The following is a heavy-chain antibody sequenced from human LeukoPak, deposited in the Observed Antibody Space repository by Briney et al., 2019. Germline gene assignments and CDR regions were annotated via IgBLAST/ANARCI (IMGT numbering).Heavy chain of an antibody. J-gene: IGHJ3*02. D-gene: IGHD5-24*01. CDR1: GGSFSGYY. Sequence: SETLSLTCAVYGGSFSGYYWSWIRQPPGKGLEWIGEVNHSGSTNYNPSLKSRVTVSADTSKNQFSLRLTSVTAADMAVYYCARVEMATTKRGVAFDIWGQGTMVTVSS. CDR2: VNHSGST. V-gene: IGHV4-34*01. CDR3: ARVEMATTKRGVAFDI.